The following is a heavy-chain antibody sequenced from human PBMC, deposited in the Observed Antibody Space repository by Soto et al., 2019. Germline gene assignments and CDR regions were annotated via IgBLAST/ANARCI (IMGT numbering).Heavy chain of an antibody. CDR3: ASQHYYDSSGYYVGY. D-gene: IGHD3-22*01. CDR2: IYYGGTT. V-gene: IGHV4-59*08. CDR1: GGSFSPNY. J-gene: IGHJ4*02. Sequence: SETLSLTCNVSGGSFSPNYWSWIRQPPGKGLEWVGYIYYGGTTSYNPSLKTRVTISVDTSKNQFSLKLSSVTAADTAVYYCASQHYYDSSGYYVGYWGQGTLVTVSS.